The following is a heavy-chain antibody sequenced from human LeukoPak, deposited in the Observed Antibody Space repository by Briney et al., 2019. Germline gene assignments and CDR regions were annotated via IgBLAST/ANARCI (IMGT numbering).Heavy chain of an antibody. CDR3: ARTKYDFWSGYYPRDYYYYGMDV. Sequence: PGGSLRLSCAASGFTFSSYAMSWVRQAPGKGREWVSAISGSGGSTYYADSVKGRFTISRDNSKNTLYLQMNSLRAEDTAVYYCARTKYDFWSGYYPRDYYYYGMDVWGQGTTVTVSS. CDR2: ISGSGGST. D-gene: IGHD3-3*01. V-gene: IGHV3-23*01. CDR1: GFTFSSYA. J-gene: IGHJ6*02.